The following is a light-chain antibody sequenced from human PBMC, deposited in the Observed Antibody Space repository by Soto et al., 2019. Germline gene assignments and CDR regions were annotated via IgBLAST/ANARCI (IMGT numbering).Light chain of an antibody. Sequence: QSALTQPASVSGSPGQSITVSCIGTSSDVGGYNYVSWYQQHPGKAPKLIICDVSNRPSGVSTRFSGSKSGNTASLTISGVQAEDEAYYYCSSYASSNTQLFGGGTKLTVL. CDR3: SSYASSNTQL. J-gene: IGLJ2*01. CDR1: SSDVGGYNY. V-gene: IGLV2-14*03. CDR2: DVS.